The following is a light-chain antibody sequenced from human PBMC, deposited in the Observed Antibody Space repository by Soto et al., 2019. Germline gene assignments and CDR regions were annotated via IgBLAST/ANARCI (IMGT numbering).Light chain of an antibody. CDR1: QGISSY. V-gene: IGKV1-8*01. J-gene: IGKJ1*01. Sequence: AIRRTQSPSSLSSSTGYSVTSTVRASQGISSYLAWYKQNQGKATELLIYAASTLQSGVPSRFSGSGSGKDFTPTISCLQYEDFENYYCQQYYSFHPTLGKWTKVDIK. CDR2: AAS. CDR3: QQYYSFHPT.